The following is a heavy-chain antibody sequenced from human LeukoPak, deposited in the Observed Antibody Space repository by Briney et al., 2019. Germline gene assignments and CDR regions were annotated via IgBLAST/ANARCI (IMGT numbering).Heavy chain of an antibody. Sequence: PGGSLRLSCAASGFTFSSYSLNWVRQAPGKGLEWVSSISSSSSYIYYADSVKGRFTISRDNAKNSLYLQMNSLRAEDTAVYYCASFVGDYAFDIWGQGTMVTVSS. CDR3: ASFVGDYAFDI. J-gene: IGHJ3*02. CDR1: GFTFSSYS. D-gene: IGHD1-26*01. V-gene: IGHV3-21*01. CDR2: ISSSSSYI.